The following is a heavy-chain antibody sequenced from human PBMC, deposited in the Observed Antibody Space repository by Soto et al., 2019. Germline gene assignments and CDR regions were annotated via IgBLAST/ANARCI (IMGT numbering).Heavy chain of an antibody. J-gene: IGHJ4*02. V-gene: IGHV1-69*02. Sequence: QVQLVQSGAEVKKPGSSVKVYCKASGGTFSSYTISWVRQAPGQGLEWMGRIIPILGIANYAQKFQGRVTITADKSTSTAYMELSSLRSEVTAVYYCARGFGAVAGTVGYWGQGTLVTVSS. CDR2: IIPILGIA. CDR3: ARGFGAVAGTVGY. D-gene: IGHD6-19*01. CDR1: GGTFSSYT.